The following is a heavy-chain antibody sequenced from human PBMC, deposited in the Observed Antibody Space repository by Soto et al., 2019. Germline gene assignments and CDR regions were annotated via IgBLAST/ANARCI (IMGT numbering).Heavy chain of an antibody. Sequence: QVQLQQWGAGPLKPSETLSLTCAVYGGSFSGYYWIWIRQPPGNGLEWIGEITNSGSTNYNPSLKSRVTISVDTSKYQFSKKLTSVTAADTAVYYGARAGFDPGFYSMDVWGKGTTVTVSS. D-gene: IGHD3-10*01. J-gene: IGHJ6*03. CDR1: GGSFSGYY. CDR3: ARAGFDPGFYSMDV. V-gene: IGHV4-34*01. CDR2: ITNSGST.